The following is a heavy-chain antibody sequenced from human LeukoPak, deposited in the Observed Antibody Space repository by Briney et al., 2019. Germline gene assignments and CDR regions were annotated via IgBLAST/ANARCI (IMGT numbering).Heavy chain of an antibody. CDR3: ATAGDAIDSVMIWDF. J-gene: IGHJ4*02. Sequence: ASVKVSCKVSGNTLTEFSMHWVRQAPGKGLEWMGGFDPEDGKTIYAQKFQGRVTMTEDTSTDTAYMELSSLRSEDTAVYYCATAGDAIDSVMIWDFWGRGTLVTVSS. D-gene: IGHD3/OR15-3a*01. V-gene: IGHV1-24*01. CDR2: FDPEDGKT. CDR1: GNTLTEFS.